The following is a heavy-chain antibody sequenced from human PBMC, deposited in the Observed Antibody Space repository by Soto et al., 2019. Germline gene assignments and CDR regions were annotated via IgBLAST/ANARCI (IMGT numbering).Heavy chain of an antibody. V-gene: IGHV4-30-2*01. Sequence: QLQLQESGSGLVKPSQTLSLTCAVSGGSISSGGYSWSWIRQPPGKGLEWIGYTYHRGSTYYKPSHKSPVTISRDRSKNQVSLKLSSVTAADPAVYYCPRVPDRWGQGTLVTVSP. J-gene: IGHJ5*02. CDR1: GGSISSGGYS. CDR2: TYHRGST. CDR3: PRVPDR.